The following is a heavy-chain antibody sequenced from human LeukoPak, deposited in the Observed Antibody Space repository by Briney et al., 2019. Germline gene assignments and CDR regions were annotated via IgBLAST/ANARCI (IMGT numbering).Heavy chain of an antibody. V-gene: IGHV3-23*01. J-gene: IGHJ4*02. D-gene: IGHD3-10*01. CDR2: ISGSGGSR. Sequence: GGSLRLSCAASGFTFSSYAMSWVRQAPGKGLEWVAAISGSGGSRYYADSVKGRFTISRDNSKNTLYLQMNSLRAEDTAVYYCAQTGHDSGRYYEPGPWGQGTLVTVSS. CDR3: AQTGHDSGRYYEPGP. CDR1: GFTFSSYA.